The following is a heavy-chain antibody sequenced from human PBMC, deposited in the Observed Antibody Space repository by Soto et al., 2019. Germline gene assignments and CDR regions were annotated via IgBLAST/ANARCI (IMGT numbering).Heavy chain of an antibody. D-gene: IGHD6-19*01. Sequence: SETLSLTCTVSGGSISSYYWGWIRQPAGKGLEWIGRIYTSGSTNYNPSLKSRVTMSVDTSKNQFSLKLSSVTAADTAVYYCARDAYSSGWYRNYYYYYGMDVWGQGXTVTVSS. CDR2: IYTSGST. CDR1: GGSISSYY. J-gene: IGHJ6*02. CDR3: ARDAYSSGWYRNYYYYYGMDV. V-gene: IGHV4-4*07.